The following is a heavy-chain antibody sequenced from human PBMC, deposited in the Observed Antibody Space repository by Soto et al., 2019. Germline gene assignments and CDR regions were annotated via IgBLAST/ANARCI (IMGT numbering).Heavy chain of an antibody. Sequence: GGSLRLSCAASGFTVSSNYMHWVRQAPGKGLEWVAVIWYDGSNKYYADSVKGRFTISRDNSKNTLYLQMNSLRAEDTAVYYCARVDDGSGSYPADYWGQGTLVTVSS. V-gene: IGHV3-33*08. CDR1: GFTVSSNY. D-gene: IGHD3-10*01. CDR3: ARVDDGSGSYPADY. J-gene: IGHJ4*02. CDR2: IWYDGSNK.